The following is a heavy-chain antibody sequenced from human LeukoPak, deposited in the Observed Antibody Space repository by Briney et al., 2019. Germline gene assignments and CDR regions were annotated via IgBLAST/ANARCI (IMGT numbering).Heavy chain of an antibody. CDR3: ATRSYYYDSSGYE. CDR2: IYYSGST. V-gene: IGHV4-39*01. D-gene: IGHD3-22*01. CDR1: GGSISSSGYY. Sequence: SETLSLICTVSGGSISSSGYYWGWIRKPPGKGLEWIGSIYYSGSTYYNPSLRSRVTISVDTSKNQFSLKLSSVTAADTAVYYCATRSYYYDSSGYEWGQGTLVTVSS. J-gene: IGHJ4*02.